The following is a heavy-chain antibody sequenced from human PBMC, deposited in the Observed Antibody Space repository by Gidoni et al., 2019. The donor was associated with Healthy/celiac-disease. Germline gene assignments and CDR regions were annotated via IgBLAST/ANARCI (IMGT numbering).Heavy chain of an antibody. Sequence: QVQLVESGGGVVQPGRSLRRPCDASGFTVRSYGIAWVRQAPGKGLEWLAVIWYDGSNKYYADSVKGRFTISRDNSKNTLYLQMNSLRAEDTAVYYCARDFAYYYDSSGLVYWGQGTLVTVSS. V-gene: IGHV3-33*01. CDR1: GFTVRSYG. CDR3: ARDFAYYYDSSGLVY. D-gene: IGHD3-22*01. J-gene: IGHJ4*02. CDR2: IWYDGSNK.